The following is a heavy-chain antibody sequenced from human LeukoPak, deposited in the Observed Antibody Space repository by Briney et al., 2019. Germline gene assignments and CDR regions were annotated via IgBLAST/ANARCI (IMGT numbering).Heavy chain of an antibody. CDR1: GFTFDDYG. J-gene: IGHJ4*02. Sequence: PGGSLRLSCAASGFTFDDYGMSWVRQVPGKGLEWVSGISWNGGSTDYADSVKDRFTVSRDNAKSSLLLQTNSLRAEDTALYYCARARDYGGNAIFFDYWGQGTLVTVSS. D-gene: IGHD4-23*01. CDR3: ARARDYGGNAIFFDY. CDR2: ISWNGGST. V-gene: IGHV3-20*04.